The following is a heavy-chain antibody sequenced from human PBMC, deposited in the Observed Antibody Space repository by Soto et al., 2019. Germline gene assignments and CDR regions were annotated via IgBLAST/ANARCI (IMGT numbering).Heavy chain of an antibody. V-gene: IGHV3-48*03. Sequence: PGGSLRLSCAASGFNFSRFEMNWVRQAPGKGLEWVSYITGTATTIYYADSVKGRFTISRDSAKNSLYLQMSSLRAEDTAVYYCARGGGYYDSAGYFEPNWFDPWGQGTLVTVSS. CDR3: ARGGGYYDSAGYFEPNWFDP. CDR1: GFNFSRFE. D-gene: IGHD3-22*01. CDR2: ITGTATTI. J-gene: IGHJ5*02.